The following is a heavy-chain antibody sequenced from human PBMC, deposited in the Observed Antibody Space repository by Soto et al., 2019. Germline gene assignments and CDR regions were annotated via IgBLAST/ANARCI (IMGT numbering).Heavy chain of an antibody. CDR2: IYSGGST. D-gene: IGHD3-10*01. CDR1: GFTVSSNY. J-gene: IGHJ6*03. CDR3: ARVGRGGSYYYFYYMDV. V-gene: IGHV3-53*04. Sequence: EVQLVESGGGLVQPGGSLRLSCAASGFTVSSNYMSWVRQAPGKGLEWVSVIYSGGSTYYADSVKGRFTISRHNSKNTLYLQINSLRAEDTAVYYCARVGRGGSYYYFYYMDVWGKGTTVTVSS.